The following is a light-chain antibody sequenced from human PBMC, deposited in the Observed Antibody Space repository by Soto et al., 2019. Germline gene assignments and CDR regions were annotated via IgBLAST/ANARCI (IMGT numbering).Light chain of an antibody. V-gene: IGKV3-20*01. CDR1: QSVSSSY. J-gene: IGKJ5*01. CDR3: QQYGSSPPVT. CDR2: GAS. Sequence: EIVLTQSPGTPSLSPGERATLSGRASQSVSSSYLAWYQQKPGQAPRLLIYGASSRATGIPDRFSGSGSGTDFTLTISSLEPEDFAVYYCQQYGSSPPVTFGQGTRLEI.